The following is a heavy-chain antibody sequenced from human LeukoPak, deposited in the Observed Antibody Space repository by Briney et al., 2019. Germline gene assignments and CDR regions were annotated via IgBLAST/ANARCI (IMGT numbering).Heavy chain of an antibody. V-gene: IGHV1-2*02. J-gene: IGHJ4*02. CDR2: INPNSGGT. CDR1: GYTFTGYY. Sequence: ASVKVSCTASGYTFTGYYMHWVRQAPGQGLEWMGWINPNSGGTNYAQKFQGRVTMTRDTSISTAYMELSRLRSDDTAVYYCARVGGGGTVVMSHWGQGTLVTVSS. CDR3: ARVGGGGTVVMSH. D-gene: IGHD4-23*01.